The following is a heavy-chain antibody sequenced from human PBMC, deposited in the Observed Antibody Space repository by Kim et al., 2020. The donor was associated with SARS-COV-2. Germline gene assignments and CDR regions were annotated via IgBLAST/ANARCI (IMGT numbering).Heavy chain of an antibody. J-gene: IGHJ6*01. CDR2: IGTRSIFI. Sequence: GGSLGLSCAASGFTFSSYTMNWVRQAPGKGLEWVSNIGTRSIFIHYADFVMGRFTISGDNAKNSLYLQMNSLKVEDTGVYYCVRGPDCSGDTCYGMDIWG. V-gene: IGHV3-21*05. D-gene: IGHD2-15*01. CDR3: VRGPDCSGDTCYGMDI. CDR1: GFTFSSYT.